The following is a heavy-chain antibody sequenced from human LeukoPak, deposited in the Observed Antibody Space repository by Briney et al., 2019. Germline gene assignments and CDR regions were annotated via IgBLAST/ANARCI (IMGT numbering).Heavy chain of an antibody. J-gene: IGHJ4*02. Sequence: SETLSLTCTVSGYSISSGYYWGWIRQPPGKGLEWIGSIYHSGSTYYNPSLKSRVTISVDTSKNQFSLKLSSVTAADTAVYYCARHGVGATNYFDYWGQGTLVTVSS. CDR1: GYSISSGYY. V-gene: IGHV4-38-2*02. CDR2: IYHSGST. D-gene: IGHD1-26*01. CDR3: ARHGVGATNYFDY.